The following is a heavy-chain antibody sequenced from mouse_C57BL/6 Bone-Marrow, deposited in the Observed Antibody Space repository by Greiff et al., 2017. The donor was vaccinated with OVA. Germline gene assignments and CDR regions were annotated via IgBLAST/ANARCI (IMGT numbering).Heavy chain of an antibody. CDR3: ARDYYYGSSYRWYFDV. V-gene: IGHV1-26*01. Sequence: VQLQQSGPELVKPGASVKISCKASGYTFTDYYMNWVKQSHGKSLEWIGDINPNNGGTSYNQKFKGKATLTVDKSSSPAYMELRSLTSEDSAVYYCARDYYYGSSYRWYFDVWGTGTTVTVSS. CDR2: INPNNGGT. D-gene: IGHD1-1*01. CDR1: GYTFTDYY. J-gene: IGHJ1*03.